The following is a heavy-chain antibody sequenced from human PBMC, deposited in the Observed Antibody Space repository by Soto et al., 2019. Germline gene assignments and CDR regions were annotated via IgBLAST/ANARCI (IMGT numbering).Heavy chain of an antibody. J-gene: IGHJ6*02. Sequence: GGSLRLSCAASGFTFSSYAMHWVRQAPGKGLEWVAVISYDGSNKYYADSVKGRFTISRDNSKNTLYLQMNSLRAEDTAVYYCAREAYGVGKQQYLPYYYYGMDVWGQGTTVTVSS. CDR2: ISYDGSNK. CDR3: AREAYGVGKQQYLPYYYYGMDV. D-gene: IGHD6-13*01. CDR1: GFTFSSYA. V-gene: IGHV3-30-3*01.